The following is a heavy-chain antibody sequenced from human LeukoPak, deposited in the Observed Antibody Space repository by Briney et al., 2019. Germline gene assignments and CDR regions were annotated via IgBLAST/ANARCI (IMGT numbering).Heavy chain of an antibody. CDR2: IYYSGST. Sequence: LETLSLTCTVSGGSISSYYWSWIRQPPGKGLEWIGYIYYSGSTNYNPSLKSRVTISVDTSKNQFSLKLSSVTAADTAVYYCAREAPIPRRIAVAGTFFDYWGQGTLVTVSS. D-gene: IGHD6-19*01. CDR1: GGSISSYY. V-gene: IGHV4-59*01. J-gene: IGHJ4*02. CDR3: AREAPIPRRIAVAGTFFDY.